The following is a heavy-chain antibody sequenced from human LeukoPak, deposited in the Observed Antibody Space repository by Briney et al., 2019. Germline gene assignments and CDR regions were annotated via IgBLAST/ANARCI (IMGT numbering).Heavy chain of an antibody. CDR3: ATRSPSSSWYYHDY. D-gene: IGHD6-13*01. CDR1: VCTLTQLS. Sequence: GASVKVSFKDSVCTLTQLSIHWVGQAPGKGREWMGGFDPEDGETIYAQKFQGRVTMTEDTSTDTAYMELSSLRSEDTAVYYCATRSPSSSWYYHDYWGQGTLVTVSS. V-gene: IGHV1-24*01. J-gene: IGHJ4*02. CDR2: FDPEDGET.